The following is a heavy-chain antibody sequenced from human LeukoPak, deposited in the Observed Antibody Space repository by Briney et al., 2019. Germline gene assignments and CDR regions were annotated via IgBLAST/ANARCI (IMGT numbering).Heavy chain of an antibody. D-gene: IGHD6-19*01. V-gene: IGHV3-30*02. CDR1: GFTFSSYG. J-gene: IGHJ4*02. CDR2: IRYDGSNK. CDR3: AKDHNKSIAVAGCC. Sequence: GGSLRLSCAASGFTFSSYGMHWVRQAPGKGLEWVAFIRYDGSNKYYADPVKGRFTISRDNSKNTLYLQMNSLRAEDTAVYYCAKDHNKSIAVAGCCWDQGTLVTVSS.